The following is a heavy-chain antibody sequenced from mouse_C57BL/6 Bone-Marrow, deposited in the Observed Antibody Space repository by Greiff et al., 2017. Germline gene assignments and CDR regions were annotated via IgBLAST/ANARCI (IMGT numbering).Heavy chain of an antibody. D-gene: IGHD4-1*02. CDR1: GFTFSSYA. CDR3: ARDSNWDAMDY. J-gene: IGHJ4*01. Sequence: EVKLMESGGGLVKPGGSLKLSCAASGFTFSSYAMSWVRQTPEKRLEWVATISDGGSYTYYPDNVKGRFTISRDNAKNHLYPQMSHLKSEDTAMYYCARDSNWDAMDYWGQGTSVTVSS. V-gene: IGHV5-4*01. CDR2: ISDGGSYT.